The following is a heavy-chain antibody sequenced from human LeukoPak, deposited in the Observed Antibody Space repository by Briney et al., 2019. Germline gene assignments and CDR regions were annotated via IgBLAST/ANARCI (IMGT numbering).Heavy chain of an antibody. J-gene: IGHJ4*02. Sequence: SGTLSLTCAVYGGSFSGYYWSWIRQPPGKGLEWIGEINHSGSTNYNPSLKSRVTISVDTSKNQFSLKLSSVTAADTAVYYCARDQGNWNYALKFDYWGQGTLVTVSS. CDR2: INHSGST. CDR1: GGSFSGYY. CDR3: ARDQGNWNYALKFDY. D-gene: IGHD1-7*01. V-gene: IGHV4-34*01.